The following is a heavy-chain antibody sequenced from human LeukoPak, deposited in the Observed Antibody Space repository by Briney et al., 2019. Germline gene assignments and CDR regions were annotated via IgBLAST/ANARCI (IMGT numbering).Heavy chain of an antibody. CDR2: IRSKAYGGTT. J-gene: IGHJ3*02. CDR1: GFTFGDYA. V-gene: IGHV3-49*04. Sequence: GGSLRLSCAASGFTFGDYAMSWVRQAPGKGLEWVGFIRSKAYGGTTEYAASVKGRFTISRDDSKSIAYLQMNSLKTEDTAVYYCTRLVNYDILTGYYDAFDIWGQGTMVTVSS. D-gene: IGHD3-9*01. CDR3: TRLVNYDILTGYYDAFDI.